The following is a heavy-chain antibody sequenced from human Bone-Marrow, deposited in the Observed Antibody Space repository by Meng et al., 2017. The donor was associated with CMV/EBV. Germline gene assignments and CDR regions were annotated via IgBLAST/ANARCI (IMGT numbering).Heavy chain of an antibody. CDR3: TRDQLGVHDMDV. CDR2: ISIYNGVT. CDR1: GYTFIDYG. D-gene: IGHD1-26*01. V-gene: IGHV1-18*01. J-gene: IGHJ6*02. Sequence: ASVKVSCKTSGYTFIDYGISWVRQAPGQGLEWMGWISIYNGVTKYAQRVQGRFTMTTDTSTSTAYMELRSLRFDDTAVYYCTRDQLGVHDMDVWGRGTTVTVSS.